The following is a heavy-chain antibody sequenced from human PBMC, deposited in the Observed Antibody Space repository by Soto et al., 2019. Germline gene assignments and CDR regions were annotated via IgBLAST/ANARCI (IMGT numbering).Heavy chain of an antibody. Sequence: ASVKVSCKASGYTFTSYAMHWVRQAPGQRLEWMGWINAGNGNTKYSQKFQGRVTITRDTSASTAYMEPSSLRSEDTAVYYCARDPRELGTRLAFDYWGQGTLVTVSS. J-gene: IGHJ4*02. CDR1: GYTFTSYA. V-gene: IGHV1-3*01. D-gene: IGHD1-1*01. CDR3: ARDPRELGTRLAFDY. CDR2: INAGNGNT.